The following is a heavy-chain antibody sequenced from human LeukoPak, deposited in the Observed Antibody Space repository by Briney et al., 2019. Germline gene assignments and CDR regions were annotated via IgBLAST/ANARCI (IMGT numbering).Heavy chain of an antibody. J-gene: IGHJ3*02. V-gene: IGHV4-34*01. Sequence: SETLSLTCAVYGGSFSGYYWSWIRQPPGKGLEWIGEINHSGSTNYNPSLKSRVTISVDTSKNQFSLKLSSVTAADTAVYYYARRILTGYYSPLNTDAFDIWGQGTMVTVSS. CDR3: ARRILTGYYSPLNTDAFDI. CDR2: INHSGST. CDR1: GGSFSGYY. D-gene: IGHD3-9*01.